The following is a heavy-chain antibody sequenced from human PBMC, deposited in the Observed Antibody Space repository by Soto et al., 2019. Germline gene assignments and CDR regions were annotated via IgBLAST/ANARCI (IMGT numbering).Heavy chain of an antibody. V-gene: IGHV4-59*01. CDR1: GGSISSYY. CDR2: IYYSGST. J-gene: IGHJ5*02. CDR3: ARARYNWFHP. Sequence: SETLSLTCTVAGGSISSYYWSWIRKPPGKGLEWIGYIYYSGSTNYNPSLKSRVTISVDTSKNKFSLKLSSVTAEDTAAYYCARARYNWFHPWRRATLVTV.